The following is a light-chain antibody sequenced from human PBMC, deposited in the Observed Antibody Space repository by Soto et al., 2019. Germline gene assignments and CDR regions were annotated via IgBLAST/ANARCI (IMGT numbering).Light chain of an antibody. J-gene: IGKJ2*01. V-gene: IGKV3-15*01. CDR2: GAS. Sequence: EIVMTQSPATLSVSPGERATLSCRASQSVSSNLAWYQQKPGQAPRLLIYGASTRATGIPARFSSSGSGTEFTLTISSLQSEDFAVYYCQQYNNWPVTFGQGTKLEIK. CDR1: QSVSSN. CDR3: QQYNNWPVT.